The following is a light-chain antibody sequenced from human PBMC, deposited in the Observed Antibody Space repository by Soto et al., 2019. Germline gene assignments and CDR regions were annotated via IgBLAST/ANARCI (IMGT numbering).Light chain of an antibody. J-gene: IGKJ1*01. Sequence: EIVLKRSPGTLSLSPGERATLSCRASQSVSSSYLAWYQQKPGQAPRLLIYGASSRATGIPDRFSGSGSGTDFTLTISRLEPEDFAVYYCEQYGSSPRTFSQGTKVDIK. CDR2: GAS. V-gene: IGKV3-20*01. CDR1: QSVSSSY. CDR3: EQYGSSPRT.